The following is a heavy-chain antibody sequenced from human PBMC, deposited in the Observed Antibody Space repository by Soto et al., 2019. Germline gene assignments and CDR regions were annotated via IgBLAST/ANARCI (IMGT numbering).Heavy chain of an antibody. J-gene: IGHJ4*02. D-gene: IGHD6-6*01. CDR1: GFTFSNYT. CDR3: AKGQGLDDY. CDR2: IKKDGSEK. V-gene: IGHV3-7*01. Sequence: PGGSLRLSCATSGFTFSNYTTSCVSQAPGKGLDWLANIKKDGSEKFYVYSVKGRFTISRDNAKNSLYLQMNSLRVEDTAVYYCAKGQGLDDYWGQGP.